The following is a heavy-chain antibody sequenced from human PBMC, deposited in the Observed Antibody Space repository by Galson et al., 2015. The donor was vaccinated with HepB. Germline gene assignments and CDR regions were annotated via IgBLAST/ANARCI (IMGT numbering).Heavy chain of an antibody. V-gene: IGHV3-30*04. CDR3: SRTVNYYSYYMDV. CDR2: ISFDGSNN. CDR1: AFTFNAYA. D-gene: IGHD4-11*01. J-gene: IGHJ6*03. Sequence: SLRLSCAASAFTFNAYAMHWVRQAPGQGLEWVPAISFDGSNNYYEDSVKGRFTIPSDNAKNSLYLQMSSLRSEDTAVYYCSRTVNYYSYYMDVWGKGTTVTVSS.